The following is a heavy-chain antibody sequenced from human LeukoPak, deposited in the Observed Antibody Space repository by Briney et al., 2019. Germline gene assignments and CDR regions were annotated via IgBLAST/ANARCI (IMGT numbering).Heavy chain of an antibody. J-gene: IGHJ4*02. CDR2: INAGNGNT. CDR1: GYSFTSYA. V-gene: IGHV1-3*01. Sequence: ASVKVSCKASGYSFTSYAMHWVRQAPGQRLEWMGWINAGNGNTKYSQKFQGRVTITRDTSASTAYMELSSLRFEDTAVYYCARGQAVAGTSLDYWGQGTLVTVSS. D-gene: IGHD6-19*01. CDR3: ARGQAVAGTSLDY.